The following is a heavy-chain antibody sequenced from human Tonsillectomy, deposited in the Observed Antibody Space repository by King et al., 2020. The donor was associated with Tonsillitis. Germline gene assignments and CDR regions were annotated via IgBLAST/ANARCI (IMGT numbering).Heavy chain of an antibody. V-gene: IGHV2-26*01. Sequence: VTLKESGPVLVKPTETLTLTCTVSGFSLSNARIGVSWIRQPPGKALEWLAHIFSNDEKSYSTSLKSRLTISKDTSKSQVVLTMTNMDPVDTATYYCARKVGGGSYPEDAFDIWGQGTMVTVSS. CDR3: ARKVGGGSYPEDAFDI. D-gene: IGHD1-26*01. J-gene: IGHJ3*02. CDR2: IFSNDEK. CDR1: GFSLSNARIG.